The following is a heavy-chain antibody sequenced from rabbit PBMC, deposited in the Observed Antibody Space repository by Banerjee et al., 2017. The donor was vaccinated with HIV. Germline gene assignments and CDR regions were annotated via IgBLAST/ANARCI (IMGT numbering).Heavy chain of an antibody. Sequence: QSLEESGGGLVQPEGSLTLTCRASGIDFSSNAMCWVRQAPGKGLELIACINVRIGTAYYATWVISRATVSSTSSTTVTLQMTSLTVADTATYFCATTYLTSSDAYAAHTRLDLWGQGTLVTVS. V-gene: IGHV1S40*01. CDR3: ATTYLTSSDAYAAHTRLDL. J-gene: IGHJ3*01. D-gene: IGHD6-1*01. CDR1: GIDFSSNA. CDR2: INVRIGTA.